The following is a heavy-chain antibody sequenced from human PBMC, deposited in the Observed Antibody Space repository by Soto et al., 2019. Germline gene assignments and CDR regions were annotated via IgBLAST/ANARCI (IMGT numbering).Heavy chain of an antibody. V-gene: IGHV1-3*01. Sequence: QVQLVQSGAEVKKPGASVKVSCKASGYTFTSYAMHWVRQAPGQRLEWMGWINAGNGNTKYSQKFKGRVTITRETSTSTAYMELSSLRSEDTAVYYCARARYCSGGSCYPFDYWGQGTLVTVSS. CDR2: INAGNGNT. CDR1: GYTFTSYA. CDR3: ARARYCSGGSCYPFDY. D-gene: IGHD2-15*01. J-gene: IGHJ4*02.